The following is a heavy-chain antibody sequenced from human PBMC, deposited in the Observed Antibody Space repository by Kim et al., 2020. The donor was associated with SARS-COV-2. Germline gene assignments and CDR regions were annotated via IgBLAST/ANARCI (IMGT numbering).Heavy chain of an antibody. CDR1: GFTFNTYG. CDR3: AKYKSFFVITFGGESGGMDV. J-gene: IGHJ6*02. D-gene: IGHD3-16*01. V-gene: IGHV3-30*18. Sequence: GGSLRLSCAASGFTFNTYGMHWVRQAPGKGLEWVALISYDGSKKYYADSLKGRFTISRDSSKNTLYLQMDSLRPEDTAVYFCAKYKSFFVITFGGESGGMDVGGQGTRVTVSS. CDR2: ISYDGSKK.